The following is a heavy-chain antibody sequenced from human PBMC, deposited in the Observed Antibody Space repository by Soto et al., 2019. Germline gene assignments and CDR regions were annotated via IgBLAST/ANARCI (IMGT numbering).Heavy chain of an antibody. V-gene: IGHV4-61*01. CDR2: IYYSGST. Sequence: SETLSLTCTVSGGSVSSGSYYWSWIRQPPGKGLEWIGYIYYSGSTNYNPSLKSRVTISVDTSKNQFSLKLSSVTAAGTAVYYCARASYDYVWGSYRLYYFDYWGQGTLVTVSS. CDR1: GGSVSSGSYY. J-gene: IGHJ4*02. CDR3: ARASYDYVWGSYRLYYFDY. D-gene: IGHD3-16*02.